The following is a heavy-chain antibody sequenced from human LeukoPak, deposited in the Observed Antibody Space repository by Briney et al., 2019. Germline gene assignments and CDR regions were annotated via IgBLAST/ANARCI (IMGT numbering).Heavy chain of an antibody. Sequence: GRSLRLSCAASGFTFSSYAMHWVRQAPGKGLEWVAVISYDGSNKYYADSVKGRFTISRDNSKNRLYLQMNSLRADDTAVYYCASDSGYDHHGLFDYWGQGTLVTVSS. CDR1: GFTFSSYA. J-gene: IGHJ4*02. CDR2: ISYDGSNK. V-gene: IGHV3-30*04. D-gene: IGHD5-12*01. CDR3: ASDSGYDHHGLFDY.